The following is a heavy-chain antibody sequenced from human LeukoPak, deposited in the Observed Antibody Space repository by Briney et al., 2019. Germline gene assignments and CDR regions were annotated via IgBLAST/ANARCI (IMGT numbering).Heavy chain of an antibody. CDR1: GGSFSGYY. CDR2: INHSGST. CDR3: ARDTKPAMVRGDGMDV. V-gene: IGHV4-34*01. D-gene: IGHD3-10*01. Sequence: PSETLSLTCAVYGGSFSGYYWSWIRQPPGKGLEWIGEINHSGSTNYNPSLKSRVIISVDTSKNQFSLKLSSVTAADTAVYYCARDTKPAMVRGDGMDVWGQGTTVTVSS. J-gene: IGHJ6*02.